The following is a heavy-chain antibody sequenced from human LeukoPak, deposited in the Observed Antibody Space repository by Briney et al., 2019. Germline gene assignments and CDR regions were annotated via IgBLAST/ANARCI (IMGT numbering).Heavy chain of an antibody. D-gene: IGHD2-2*01. J-gene: IGHJ4*02. CDR1: GFTFGRYS. Sequence: GGSLRLSCTASGFTFGRYSMNWVRQAPGKGLEWVSCISSSSTYIYYADSVKGRFTISRDNAKNSLYLQMNSLRAEDTAVYYCASLHDIVVIPDATIDYWGQGTLVTVCS. CDR3: ASLHDIVVIPDATIDY. CDR2: ISSSSTYI. V-gene: IGHV3-21*01.